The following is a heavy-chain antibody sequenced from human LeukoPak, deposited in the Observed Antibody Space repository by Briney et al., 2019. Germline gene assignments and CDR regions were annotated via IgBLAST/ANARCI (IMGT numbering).Heavy chain of an antibody. CDR2: IYHNGNT. CDR3: ARDRTPDCSGGSCYPYAFDI. V-gene: IGHV4-38-2*02. D-gene: IGHD2-15*01. J-gene: IGHJ3*02. CDR1: GYSINSGFY. Sequence: SETLSLTCTVSGYSINSGFYWGWIRQPPGKGLEWIANIYHNGNTAYSPSLKSRVTISVDRSKNQFSLKLSSVTAADTAVYYCARDRTPDCSGGSCYPYAFDIWGQGTMVTVSS.